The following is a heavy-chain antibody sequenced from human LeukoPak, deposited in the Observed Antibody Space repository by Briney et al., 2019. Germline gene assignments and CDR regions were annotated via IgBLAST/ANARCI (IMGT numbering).Heavy chain of an antibody. CDR2: IYYSGST. CDR1: GGSISNYY. CDR3: ARSYTTVVTKGLVGAFDI. V-gene: IGHV4-59*01. J-gene: IGHJ3*02. Sequence: SETLSLTCTVSGGSISNYYWSWIRQPPGKGLEWIGYIYYSGSTNYNTSLKSRVTISVDTSKNQFSLKMSSVTAADTAVYYCARSYTTVVTKGLVGAFDIWGQGTMVTVSS. D-gene: IGHD4-23*01.